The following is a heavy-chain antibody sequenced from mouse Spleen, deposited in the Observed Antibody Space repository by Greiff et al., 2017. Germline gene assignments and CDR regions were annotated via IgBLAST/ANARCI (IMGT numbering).Heavy chain of an antibody. Sequence: VQLQQPGAELVMPGASVKLSCKASGYTFTSYWMHWVKQRPGQGLEWIGEIDPSDSYTNYNQKFKGKATLTVDKSSSTAYMQLSSLTSEDSAVYYCARAPPGAMDYWGQGTSVTVSS. CDR2: IDPSDSYT. CDR3: ARAPPGAMDY. J-gene: IGHJ4*01. CDR1: GYTFTSYW. V-gene: IGHV1-69*01.